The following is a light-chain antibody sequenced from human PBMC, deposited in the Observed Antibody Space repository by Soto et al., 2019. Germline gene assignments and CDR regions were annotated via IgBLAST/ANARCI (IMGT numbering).Light chain of an antibody. V-gene: IGKV3-20*01. J-gene: IGKJ1*01. CDR2: GAS. CDR1: QSVGNNY. Sequence: ENVLAQSPDTLSLSPGERATLSCRANQSVGNNYLNWYQQKPGQAPRLLICGASIRATGVPDRFSGSGSGTDFTLTIARLEAEDFAVYYCQQSATSPRTFGQGTKVEIK. CDR3: QQSATSPRT.